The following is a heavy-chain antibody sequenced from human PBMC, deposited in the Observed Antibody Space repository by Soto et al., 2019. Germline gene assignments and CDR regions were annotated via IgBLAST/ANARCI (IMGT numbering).Heavy chain of an antibody. V-gene: IGHV4-34*01. CDR1: GGSFSGYY. CDR2: INHSGST. J-gene: IGHJ3*02. Sequence: QVQLQQWGAGLLKPSETLSLTCAVYGGSFSGYYWSWIRQPPGKGLEWIGEINHSGSTNYNPSLKSRVTISVDTSKNQFSLKLSSVTAADTAVYYCARGFQYSGYDPRIAVAGSLNAFDIWGQGTMVTVSS. CDR3: ARGFQYSGYDPRIAVAGSLNAFDI. D-gene: IGHD6-19*01.